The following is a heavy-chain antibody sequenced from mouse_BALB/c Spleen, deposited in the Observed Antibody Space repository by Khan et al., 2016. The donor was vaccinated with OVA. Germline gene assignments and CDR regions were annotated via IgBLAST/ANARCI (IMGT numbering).Heavy chain of an antibody. Sequence: QLQQSGTVLARPGASVKMSCKASGYSFTTYWMHWIKQRPGQGLEWIGAFYPGNSDTNYNQKFKDKAKLTAVTSASTAYMELSSLTNEDSAVYYCTRWWVWFAYWGQGTLVTVSA. J-gene: IGHJ3*01. CDR1: GYSFTTYW. V-gene: IGHV1-5*01. CDR2: FYPGNSDT. CDR3: TRWWVWFAY. D-gene: IGHD1-1*02.